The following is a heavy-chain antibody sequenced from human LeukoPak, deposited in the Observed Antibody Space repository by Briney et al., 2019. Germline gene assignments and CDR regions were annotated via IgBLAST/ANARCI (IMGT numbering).Heavy chain of an antibody. CDR2: INPNSGGT. V-gene: IGHV1-2*02. Sequence: ASVKVSCKASGYTFTGYYLHWVRQAPGQGLEWMGWINPNSGGTNYAQKLQGRVTMTTDTSTSTAYMELRSLRSDDTAVYYCARDLAAAGNFDYWGQGTLVTVSS. D-gene: IGHD6-13*01. CDR1: GYTFTGYY. J-gene: IGHJ4*02. CDR3: ARDLAAAGNFDY.